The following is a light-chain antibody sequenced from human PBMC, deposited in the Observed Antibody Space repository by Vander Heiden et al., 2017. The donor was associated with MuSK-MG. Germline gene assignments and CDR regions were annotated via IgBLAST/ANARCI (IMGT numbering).Light chain of an antibody. V-gene: IGLV1-40*01. CDR2: VNN. Sequence: QSVLTQPPSVSGAPGQSVTISCTGSSSNIGAGYDVHWYQQLPGTAPKLLMYVNNNRPAGVPDRFSGSRSGTSASLAITGLQAEDEADYYCQSYDSSLSGPYVFGTGTKVTVL. CDR3: QSYDSSLSGPYV. J-gene: IGLJ1*01. CDR1: SSNIGAGYD.